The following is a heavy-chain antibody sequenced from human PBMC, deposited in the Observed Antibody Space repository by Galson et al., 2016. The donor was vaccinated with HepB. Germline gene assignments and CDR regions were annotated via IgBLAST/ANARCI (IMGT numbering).Heavy chain of an antibody. CDR1: GFTFSNYW. CDR2: VKYDGSEK. D-gene: IGHD1-26*01. J-gene: IGHJ4*02. CDR3: ARGDISGANYFGY. V-gene: IGHV3-7*03. Sequence: SLRLSCAASGFTFSNYWMLWVRLATGKGLEWVASVKYDGSEKNYVDSVRGRFTASRDNSKDTLYLQMNRLRAEDTAVYYCARGDISGANYFGYWGQGTLVTVSS.